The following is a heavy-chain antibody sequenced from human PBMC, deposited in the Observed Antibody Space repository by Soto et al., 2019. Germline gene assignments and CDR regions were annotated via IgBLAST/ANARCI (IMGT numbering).Heavy chain of an antibody. J-gene: IGHJ4*02. CDR3: AKVVVPGSFDY. D-gene: IGHD2-15*01. V-gene: IGHV3-23*01. Sequence: GGSLKLWCAAAGFTFGSYGMGWVRQAPGKGLEWVSAISGSGGSTYYADSVKGRFTISRDNSKNTLYLQMNSLRAEDTAVYYCAKVVVPGSFDYWRQGTLVTVSS. CDR2: ISGSGGST. CDR1: GFTFGSYG.